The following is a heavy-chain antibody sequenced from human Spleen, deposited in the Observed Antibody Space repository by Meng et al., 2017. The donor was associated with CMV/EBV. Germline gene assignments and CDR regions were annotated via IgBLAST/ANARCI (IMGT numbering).Heavy chain of an antibody. J-gene: IGHJ3*02. CDR3: AREPLGLELAFDI. CDR1: GVSMSGYY. Sequence: SETLSLTCTVSGVSMSGYYWNWIRQPPGKGLEWIGYIYYSGSIKYNPSLKSRVTISRDTSKNQFSLKLTSVTAADTAVYYCAREPLGLELAFDIWGQGTMVTVSS. CDR2: IYYSGSI. V-gene: IGHV4-59*01. D-gene: IGHD1-26*01.